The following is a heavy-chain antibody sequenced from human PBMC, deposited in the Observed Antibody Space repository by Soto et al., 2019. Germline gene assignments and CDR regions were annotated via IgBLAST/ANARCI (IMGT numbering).Heavy chain of an antibody. CDR2: INPRGGST. CDR1: GYTLNTYY. V-gene: IGHV1-46*02. Sequence: SVKVSCKASGYTLNTYYMHWVRQAPGQGPEWMGIINPRGGSTTYAQNFKDRVTMSSDTSSSTVYMELSSLRSEDTAVYYCARGGGFSPYYYNLDVWGQGTTVTVSS. J-gene: IGHJ6*02. D-gene: IGHD2-15*01. CDR3: ARGGGFSPYYYNLDV.